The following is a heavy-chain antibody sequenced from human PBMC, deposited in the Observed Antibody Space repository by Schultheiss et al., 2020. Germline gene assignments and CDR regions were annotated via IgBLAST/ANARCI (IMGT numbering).Heavy chain of an antibody. D-gene: IGHD3-3*01. J-gene: IGHJ6*02. Sequence: SATLSLTCSVSYVLVSNSGYYWTWIRQHPGKGLEWIGCIYSSGNTYYNPSLKSRVTISVDTSKNQFSLKLSSVTAADTAAYYCARCREITIFGVVTPFSYGMDVWGQGTTVTVSS. V-gene: IGHV4-31*02. CDR2: IYSSGNT. CDR3: ARCREITIFGVVTPFSYGMDV. CDR1: YVLVSNSGYY.